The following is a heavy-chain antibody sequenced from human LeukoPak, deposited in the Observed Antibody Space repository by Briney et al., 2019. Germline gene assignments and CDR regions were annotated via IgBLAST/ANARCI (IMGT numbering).Heavy chain of an antibody. D-gene: IGHD3-10*01. Sequence: PGGSLRLSCAASGFIFSSYSMNWVRQAPGKGLEWVSSISSSTIYIYYADSVKGRFTISRDNSKNTLYLQMNSLRVEDTAVYYCARDSSMLRGPLVIYYFDFWGQGTLVTVSS. CDR3: ARDSSMLRGPLVIYYFDF. J-gene: IGHJ4*02. CDR1: GFIFSSYS. V-gene: IGHV3-21*04. CDR2: ISSSTIYI.